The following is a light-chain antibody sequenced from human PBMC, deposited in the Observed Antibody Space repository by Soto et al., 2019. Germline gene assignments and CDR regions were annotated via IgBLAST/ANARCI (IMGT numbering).Light chain of an antibody. Sequence: EIVVTQSPGILSVSPGDRATLSCRASQSVSTNLAWYQQKPGQAPTLLIYAASTRATGIPARFTGSGSGTDFPLTIISLQSEDFAVYYCQEYSKWPLFTFGPGTRVDIK. CDR3: QEYSKWPLFT. CDR1: QSVSTN. J-gene: IGKJ3*01. V-gene: IGKV3-15*01. CDR2: AAS.